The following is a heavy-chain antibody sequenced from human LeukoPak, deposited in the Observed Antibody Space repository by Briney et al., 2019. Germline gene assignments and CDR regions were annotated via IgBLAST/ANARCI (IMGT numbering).Heavy chain of an antibody. D-gene: IGHD4-23*01. CDR2: IYYIANT. V-gene: IGHV4-59*01. CDR3: ARVGYFGGNSPAFDI. J-gene: IGHJ3*02. CDR1: GGSISSYY. Sequence: AAETLSLTCTVGGGSISSYYWRWLRQPRGKGEEGVGFIYYIANTYYSPSLKSRFTISVDTSKNQFSLQLSSLTAADTAVYYCARVGYFGGNSPAFDIWGQGAMVTVSS.